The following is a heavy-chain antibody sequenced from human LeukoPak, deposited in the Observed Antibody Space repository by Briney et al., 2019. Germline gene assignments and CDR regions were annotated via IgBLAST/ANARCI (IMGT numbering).Heavy chain of an antibody. J-gene: IGHJ6*03. V-gene: IGHV1-2*02. CDR2: INPNSGGA. CDR1: GYTFTGYY. CDR3: ARALRFLEWLSRWDYYYYMDV. Sequence: ASVKVSCKASGYTFTGYYMHWVRQAPGQGLEWMGWINPNSGGANYAQKLQGRVTMTRDTSISTAYMELSRLRSDDTAVYYCARALRFLEWLSRWDYYYYMDVWGKGTTVTVSS. D-gene: IGHD3-3*01.